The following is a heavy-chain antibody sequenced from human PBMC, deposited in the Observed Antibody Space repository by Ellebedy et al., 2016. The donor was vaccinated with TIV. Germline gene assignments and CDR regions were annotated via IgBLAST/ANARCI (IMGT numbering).Heavy chain of an antibody. J-gene: IGHJ5*02. CDR1: GFTFSSYS. CDR2: ISSSSSTI. Sequence: GESLKISCAASGFTFSSYSMNWVRQAPGKGLEWLSYISSSSSTIFYADSVKGRFTISRDNAKNSLYLQMNSLRAEDTAVYYCARLYNMADSSGYYRSSWFDPWGQGTLVTVSS. V-gene: IGHV3-48*01. D-gene: IGHD3-22*01. CDR3: ARLYNMADSSGYYRSSWFDP.